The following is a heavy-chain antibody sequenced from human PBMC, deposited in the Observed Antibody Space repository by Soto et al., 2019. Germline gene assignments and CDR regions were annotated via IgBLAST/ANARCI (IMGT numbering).Heavy chain of an antibody. Sequence: GGSLRLSCAASGFTFSSYGMHWVRQAPGKGLEWVAVIWYDGSNKYYADSVKGRFTISRDNSKNTLYLQMNSLRAEDTAVYYCARVARGAWGVFDHWGQGTLVTVSS. CDR3: ARVARGAWGVFDH. V-gene: IGHV3-33*01. CDR1: GFTFSSYG. CDR2: IWYDGSNK. D-gene: IGHD3-16*01. J-gene: IGHJ4*02.